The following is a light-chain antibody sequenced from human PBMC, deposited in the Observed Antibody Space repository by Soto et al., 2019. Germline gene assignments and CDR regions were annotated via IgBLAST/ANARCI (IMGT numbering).Light chain of an antibody. CDR3: SSYTSSSTDV. CDR2: DVT. V-gene: IGLV2-14*01. J-gene: IGLJ1*01. CDR1: SSDVGGYYS. Sequence: QSALTKPASVSGSPGQSITISCTGTSSDVGGYYSVSWYQQHPGKAPKLMIYDVTNRPSGVSNRFSVSKSGNTASLTISGLQAEDEADYYCSSYTSSSTDVFGTGTKLTVL.